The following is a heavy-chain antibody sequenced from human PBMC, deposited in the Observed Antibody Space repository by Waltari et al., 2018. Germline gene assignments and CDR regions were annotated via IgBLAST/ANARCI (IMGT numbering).Heavy chain of an antibody. Sequence: QVQLQESGPGLVKPSQTLSLTCSVSGGSISSGDYYWSWIRQPPGKGLEWIGYIYYSGSTSYNPSLKRPVTISVDTSKNQFSLKLSSVTAADTAVYYCARGVTGLYNWFDPWGQGTLVSVSS. CDR3: ARGVTGLYNWFDP. V-gene: IGHV4-30-4*08. D-gene: IGHD7-27*01. CDR1: GGSISSGDYY. J-gene: IGHJ5*02. CDR2: IYYSGST.